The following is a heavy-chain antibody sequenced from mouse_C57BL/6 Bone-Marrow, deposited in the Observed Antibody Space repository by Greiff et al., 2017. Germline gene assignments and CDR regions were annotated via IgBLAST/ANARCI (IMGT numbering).Heavy chain of an antibody. CDR2: IHPNSGST. J-gene: IGHJ2*01. CDR1: GFTFTSYC. V-gene: IGHV1-64*01. CDR3: ARTELRYYFDY. D-gene: IGHD1-1*01. Sequence: QVQLQQPGAELVKPGASVKLSCKASGFTFTSYCLHWVKQRPGQGLEWIGMIHPNSGSTNYNEKFKSKATMTVDKSSSTAYMQLSSLTSEDSAIYYCARTELRYYFDYWGQGTTLTVSS.